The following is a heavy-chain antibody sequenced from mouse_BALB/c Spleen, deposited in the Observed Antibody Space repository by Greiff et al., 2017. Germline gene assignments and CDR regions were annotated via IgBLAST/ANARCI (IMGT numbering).Heavy chain of an antibody. CDR2: INPYNDGT. CDR1: GYTFTSYV. Sequence: VQLKQSGPELVKPGASVKMSCKASGYTFTSYVMHWVKQKPGQGLEWIGYINPYNDGTKYNEKFKGKATLTSDKSSSTAYMELSSLTSEDSAVYYCARTGGNYGFAYWGQGTLVTVSA. V-gene: IGHV1-14*01. D-gene: IGHD2-1*01. CDR3: ARTGGNYGFAY. J-gene: IGHJ3*01.